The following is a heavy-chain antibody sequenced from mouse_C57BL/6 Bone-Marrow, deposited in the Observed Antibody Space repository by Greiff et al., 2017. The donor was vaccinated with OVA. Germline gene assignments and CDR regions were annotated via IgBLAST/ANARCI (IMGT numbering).Heavy chain of an antibody. CDR2: INPYNGDT. CDR3: ARGGGYYPFAY. D-gene: IGHD2-3*01. Sequence: LVESGPELVKPGDSVKISCKASGYSFTGYFMNWVMQSHGKSLEWIGRINPYNGDTFYNQKFKGKATLTVDKSSSTAHMELRSLTSEDSAVYYCARGGGYYPFAYWGQGTLVTVSA. V-gene: IGHV1-20*01. CDR1: GYSFTGYF. J-gene: IGHJ3*01.